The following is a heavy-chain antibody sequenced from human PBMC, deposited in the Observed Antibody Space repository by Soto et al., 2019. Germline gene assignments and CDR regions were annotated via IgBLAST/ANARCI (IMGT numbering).Heavy chain of an antibody. J-gene: IGHJ4*02. V-gene: IGHV3-23*01. CDR2: ISGSGGST. D-gene: IGHD3-22*01. CDR3: AEALGGYYYDSSDY. CDR1: GFTFSSYA. Sequence: GGSLRLSCAASGFTFSSYAMSWVRQAPGKGLEWVSAISGSGGSTYYADSVKGRFTISRDNSKNTLYLQMNSLRAEDTAVYYCAEALGGYYYDSSDYWGQGTLVTVSS.